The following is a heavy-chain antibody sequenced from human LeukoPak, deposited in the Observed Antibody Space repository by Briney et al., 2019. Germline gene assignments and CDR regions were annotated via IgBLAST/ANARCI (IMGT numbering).Heavy chain of an antibody. CDR2: IYSGERT. D-gene: IGHD6-13*01. CDR3: TRDLTGTTWSENDY. Sequence: GGSLRLSCVASGLSVRGIYMSWVRQAPGKGLEWVSVIYSGERTYYADSVKGRFTISRDTSKNTLYPQMNNLRTDDTAMYYCTRDLTGTTWSENDYWGQGTLVSVSS. V-gene: IGHV3-53*01. CDR1: GLSVRGIY. J-gene: IGHJ4*02.